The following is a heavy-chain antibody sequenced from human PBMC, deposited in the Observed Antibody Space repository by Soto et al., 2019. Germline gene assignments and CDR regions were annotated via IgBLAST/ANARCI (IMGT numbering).Heavy chain of an antibody. J-gene: IGHJ4*02. Sequence: SETLSLTCTVSGGSISTYYWSWIRQPPGGTLEWIGYIYASGATTYNPSLESRVTMSVDMPNNEFSLELTSLTAADTAVYYCARSHSFDGSIYHYYFDFWGQGTLVTVS. CDR2: IYASGAT. D-gene: IGHD3-10*01. CDR1: GGSISTYY. CDR3: ARSHSFDGSIYHYYFDF. V-gene: IGHV4-59*01.